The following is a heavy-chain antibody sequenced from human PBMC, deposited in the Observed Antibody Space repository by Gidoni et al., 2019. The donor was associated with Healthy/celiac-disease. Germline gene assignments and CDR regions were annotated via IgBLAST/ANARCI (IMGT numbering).Heavy chain of an antibody. V-gene: IGHV3-30-3*01. Sequence: QVQLVESGGGVVQPGRSLSLSSAASGFSLIRYAMHWVRQAPGKGLEGVAVISYDGSNKYYADSVKGRFTISRDNSKNELYLQMNSLRAEDTAVYYCARGGGDGYNFYYYYYGMDVWGQGTTVTVSS. D-gene: IGHD5-12*01. CDR3: ARGGGDGYNFYYYYYGMDV. J-gene: IGHJ6*02. CDR2: ISYDGSNK. CDR1: GFSLIRYA.